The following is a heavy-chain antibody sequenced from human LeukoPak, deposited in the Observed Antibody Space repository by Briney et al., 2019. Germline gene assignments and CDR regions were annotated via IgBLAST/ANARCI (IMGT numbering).Heavy chain of an antibody. V-gene: IGHV4-61*08. Sequence: SGALSLTCTVSGGSISSGGYYWSWIRQHPGKGLEWIGHIYYSGSTNYNPSLKSRVTISVDTSKNQFSLKLSSVTATDTAVYYCARAVCSGGSCYRRGPFDYWGQGTLVTVSS. J-gene: IGHJ4*02. CDR2: IYYSGST. CDR3: ARAVCSGGSCYRRGPFDY. CDR1: GGSISSGGYY. D-gene: IGHD2-15*01.